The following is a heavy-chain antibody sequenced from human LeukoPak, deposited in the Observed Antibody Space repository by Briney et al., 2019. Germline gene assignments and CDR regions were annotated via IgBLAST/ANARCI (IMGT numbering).Heavy chain of an antibody. Sequence: ASVKVSCKASGYTFTSYYMHWVRQAPGQGLEWMGRINPNSGGTNYAQKFQGRVTMTRDTSISTAYMELSRLRSDDTAVYYCFRTCYYDSSGLDYWGQGTLVTVSS. D-gene: IGHD3-22*01. V-gene: IGHV1-2*06. CDR3: FRTCYYDSSGLDY. J-gene: IGHJ4*02. CDR2: INPNSGGT. CDR1: GYTFTSYY.